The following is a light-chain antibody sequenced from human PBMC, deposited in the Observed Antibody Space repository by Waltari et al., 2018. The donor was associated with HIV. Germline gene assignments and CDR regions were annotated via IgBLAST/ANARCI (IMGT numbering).Light chain of an antibody. CDR2: DVN. Sequence: QSALTQPASVSGSPGQSIPLSCTGTSSDVGVYNYVSWYQQHPGKAPTLSIYDVNQRPSGVSNRFSGSKSGNTASLTISGRQAEDEADYYCCSYAGSSTVVFGGGTKLTVL. CDR3: CSYAGSSTVV. J-gene: IGLJ2*01. V-gene: IGLV2-23*02. CDR1: SSDVGVYNY.